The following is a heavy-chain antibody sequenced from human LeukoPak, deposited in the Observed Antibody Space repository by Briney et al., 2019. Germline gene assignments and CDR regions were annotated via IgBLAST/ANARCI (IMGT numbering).Heavy chain of an antibody. V-gene: IGHV3-15*01. CDR1: GFTIGTAW. J-gene: IGHJ6*04. D-gene: IGHD3-3*02. CDR2: IKSEGEGATT. CDR3: IAHFPYFYGFDV. Sequence: GVSLRLSCVSSGFTIGTAWMSWVRQAPGKGLEWLGHIKSEGEGATTDYAAPAKGRFAISRDDSKNMIYLQMSSLKIDDTAIYYCIAHFPYFYGFDVWGKGPRSPSPQ.